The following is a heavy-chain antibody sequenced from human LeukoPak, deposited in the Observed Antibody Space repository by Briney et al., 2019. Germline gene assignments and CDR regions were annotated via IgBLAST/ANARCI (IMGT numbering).Heavy chain of an antibody. CDR1: GFTFDDYG. J-gene: IGHJ4*02. Sequence: PGGSLRLSCAASGFTFDDYGMSWVRQPPGKGLEWVSGITWNGGTIGYVDSVKGRFTISRDKAKNSLYLQMNGLRAEDTALYYCARTSPTSHFDFWGQGTLVTVSS. CDR3: ARTSPTSHFDF. V-gene: IGHV3-20*04. D-gene: IGHD3-16*01. CDR2: ITWNGGTI.